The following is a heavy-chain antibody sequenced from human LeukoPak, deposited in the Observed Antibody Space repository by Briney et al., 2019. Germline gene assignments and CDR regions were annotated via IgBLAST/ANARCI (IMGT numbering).Heavy chain of an antibody. CDR1: GGSISSGGYY. Sequence: KASETLSLTCTVSGGSISSGGYYWSWIRQHPGKSLEWIGYIYYSGSTYYNASLKSRVTISVDTSKNQFSLKLSSVTAADTAVYYCARDGSGYSSSWYYFDYWGQGTLVTVSS. CDR3: ARDGSGYSSSWYYFDY. CDR2: IYYSGST. V-gene: IGHV4-31*03. D-gene: IGHD6-13*01. J-gene: IGHJ4*02.